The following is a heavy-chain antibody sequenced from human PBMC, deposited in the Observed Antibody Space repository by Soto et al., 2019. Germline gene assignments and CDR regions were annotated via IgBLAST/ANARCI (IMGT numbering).Heavy chain of an antibody. CDR3: ARGGPLRRTPMDN. CDR2: IYSSGSPT. V-gene: IGHV3-48*02. Sequence: QPGGSLRLSCAASGFTFSSYTMSWVRQAPGKGLEWLSYIYSSGSPTYYADSVKGRFTISRDNDRSFLYLQMISLRDEDTAVYYCARGGPLRRTPMDNWGQGTLVTVSS. CDR1: GFTFSSYT. J-gene: IGHJ4*02. D-gene: IGHD4-17*01.